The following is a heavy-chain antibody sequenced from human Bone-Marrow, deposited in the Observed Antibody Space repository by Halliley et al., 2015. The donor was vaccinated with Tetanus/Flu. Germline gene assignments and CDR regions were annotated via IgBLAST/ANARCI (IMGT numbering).Heavy chain of an antibody. CDR3: ARDQDVVVPAEEAHHYYGMDV. Sequence: SLRLSCAASGFAFNKYGMNWIRQAPGKGLEWVSLISSRSSYIYYADSVKGRFTISRDNAKNSLYLQMNSLRAEDTAVYYCARDQDVVVPAEEAHHYYGMDVWGQGTTVTVSS. CDR1: GFAFNKYG. J-gene: IGHJ6*02. V-gene: IGHV3-21*05. D-gene: IGHD2-2*01. CDR2: ISSRSSYI.